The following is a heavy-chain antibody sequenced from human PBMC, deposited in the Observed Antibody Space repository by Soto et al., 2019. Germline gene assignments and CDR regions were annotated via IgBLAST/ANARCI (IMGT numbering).Heavy chain of an antibody. CDR3: ARGSSSSWYPYYYYYGMDV. CDR2: IKQDGSEK. V-gene: IGHV3-7*01. Sequence: GSLRLSCAASGFTFSSYWMSWVRQAPGKGLEWVANIKQDGSEKYYVDSVKGRFTISRDNAKNSLYLQMNSLRAEDTAVYYCARGSSSSWYPYYYYYGMDVWGQGTTVTVSS. CDR1: GFTFSSYW. D-gene: IGHD6-13*01. J-gene: IGHJ6*02.